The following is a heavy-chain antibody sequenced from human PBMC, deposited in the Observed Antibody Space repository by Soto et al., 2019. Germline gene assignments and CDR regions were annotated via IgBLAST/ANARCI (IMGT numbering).Heavy chain of an antibody. Sequence: QVQLQQSGPGLVKPSGTLSLTCAVSGVSTRGSEWWTWVRQAPGKGLEWIAETHASGPTNYNPSLQSRVTISLKSSQRLSSLTIVAVISADTALYFCARVANFGPNAPKNCDFDRWGQGTMVMISS. V-gene: IGHV4-4*02. CDR1: GVSTRGSEW. J-gene: IGHJ3*01. D-gene: IGHD3-3*01. CDR2: THASGPT. CDR3: ARVANFGPNAPKNCDFDR.